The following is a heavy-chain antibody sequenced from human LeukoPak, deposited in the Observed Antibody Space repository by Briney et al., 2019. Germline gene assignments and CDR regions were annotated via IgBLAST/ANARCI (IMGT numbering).Heavy chain of an antibody. CDR2: ISADRNVI. CDR1: GFTFNIYE. D-gene: IGHD6-19*01. CDR3: VRVITTVRGWYHFDY. V-gene: IGHV3-48*03. Sequence: GGSLRLSCAASGFTFNIYEMNWVRQAPGKGLEWISYISADRNVIYYADSVKGRFIISRDNAKNSLYLQMNSLNTEDTAVYYCVRVITTVRGWYHFDYWGQGTLVTVSS. J-gene: IGHJ4*02.